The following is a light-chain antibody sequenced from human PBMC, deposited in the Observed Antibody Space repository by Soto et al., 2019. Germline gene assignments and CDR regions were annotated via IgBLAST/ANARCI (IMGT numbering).Light chain of an antibody. Sequence: EIVLTQSPGTLSVSPGDRVTLSCRASQSISINLAWYQHKPGQAPRLLIHGASTRATGVPARISGSGSGTEFTLTISSLQSEDFAVYYCHHFGSLPETFGQGTNVE. V-gene: IGKV3D-15*02. CDR2: GAS. CDR1: QSISIN. CDR3: HHFGSLPET. J-gene: IGKJ1*01.